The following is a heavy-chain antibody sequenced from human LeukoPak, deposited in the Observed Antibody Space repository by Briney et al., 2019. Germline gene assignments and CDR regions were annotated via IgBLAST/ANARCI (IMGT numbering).Heavy chain of an antibody. D-gene: IGHD2-2*02. CDR2: IIPIFGTA. CDR3: AGPIVVVPAAIEDDYYYGMDV. V-gene: IGHV1-69*13. Sequence: ASVKVSCKASGGTFSSYAISWVRQAPGQGLEWMGGIIPIFGTANYAQKFQGRVTITADESTSTAYMELSSLRSEDTAVYYCAGPIVVVPAAIEDDYYYGMDVWGQGTTVTVSS. CDR1: GGTFSSYA. J-gene: IGHJ6*02.